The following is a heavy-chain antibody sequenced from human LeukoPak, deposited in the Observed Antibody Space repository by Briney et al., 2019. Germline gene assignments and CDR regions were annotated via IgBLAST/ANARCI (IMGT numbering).Heavy chain of an antibody. V-gene: IGHV1-3*01. Sequence: ASVTDSCMASGYTFTIYAMHWVRQAPGQRLEWMGWINAGNGNTKYSQKFQGRVTITRDTSASTAYMELSSLRSEDTAVYYCARGRGYCSGGSCFAFDIWGQGTMVTVSS. CDR3: ARGRGYCSGGSCFAFDI. CDR2: INAGNGNT. J-gene: IGHJ3*02. CDR1: GYTFTIYA. D-gene: IGHD2-15*01.